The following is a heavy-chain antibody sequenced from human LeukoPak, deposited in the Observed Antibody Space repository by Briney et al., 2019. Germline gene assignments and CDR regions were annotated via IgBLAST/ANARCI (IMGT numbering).Heavy chain of an antibody. CDR2: IYPCDSDT. J-gene: IGHJ4*02. V-gene: IGHV5-51*01. D-gene: IGHD1-26*01. CDR1: GYSFTSYW. Sequence: GESLKISCKGSGYSFTSYWIGWVRQMPGKRLYWMGIIYPCDSDTRYILSFQCQVTISADNSISTAYLQWSSLKASDTAMYYCARRSGSSIDYWGQGTLVTVSS. CDR3: ARRSGSSIDY.